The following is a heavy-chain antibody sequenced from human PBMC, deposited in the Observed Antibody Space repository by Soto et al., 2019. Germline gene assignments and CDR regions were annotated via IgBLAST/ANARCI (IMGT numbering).Heavy chain of an antibody. CDR2: IYPGDSDT. V-gene: IGHV5-51*03. CDR1: GYSFTSYW. J-gene: IGHJ4*02. D-gene: IGHD6-6*01. Sequence: EVQLVQSGAEVKKPGESLKISCKGSGYSFTSYWIGWVRQMPGKGLEWMGIIYPGDSDTRYSPSFQGQVTMSADKSISTAYLHWSSLKASDTAMYYCARPRAYSTSSYYFDFWGQGTLVTVSS. CDR3: ARPRAYSTSSYYFDF.